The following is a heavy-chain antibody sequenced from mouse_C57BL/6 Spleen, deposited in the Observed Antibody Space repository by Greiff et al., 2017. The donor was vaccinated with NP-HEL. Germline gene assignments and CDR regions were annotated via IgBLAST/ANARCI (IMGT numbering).Heavy chain of an antibody. CDR1: GFTFSSYG. CDR3: ARRDYYGSSYLAY. V-gene: IGHV5-6*02. CDR2: ISSGGSYT. J-gene: IGHJ3*01. D-gene: IGHD1-1*01. Sequence: EVMLVESGGDLVKPGGSLKLSCAASGFTFSSYGMSWVRQTPDKRLEWVATISSGGSYTYYPDSVKGRFTISRDNAKNTLYLQMSSLKSEDTAMYYCARRDYYGSSYLAYWGQGTLVTVSA.